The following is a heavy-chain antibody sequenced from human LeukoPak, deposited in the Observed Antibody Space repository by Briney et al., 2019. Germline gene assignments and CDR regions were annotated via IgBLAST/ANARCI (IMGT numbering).Heavy chain of an antibody. D-gene: IGHD6-6*01. J-gene: IGHJ6*03. Sequence: ASVEVSCKASGYTFTSYAMNWVRQAPGQGLEWMGWINTNTENPTYAQGFTGRFVFSLDTSVSTAYLQISSLKAEDTAVYYCARVLGIAARPSEYYMDVWGKGTTVTVSS. CDR3: ARVLGIAARPSEYYMDV. CDR1: GYTFTSYA. V-gene: IGHV7-4-1*02. CDR2: INTNTENP.